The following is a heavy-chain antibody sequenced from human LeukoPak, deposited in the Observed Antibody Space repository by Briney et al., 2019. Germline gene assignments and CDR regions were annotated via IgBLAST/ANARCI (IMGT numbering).Heavy chain of an antibody. CDR2: IYYSGST. CDR1: GGSIGSSSYY. CDR3: ARPPPYYYDSSGFHAFDI. J-gene: IGHJ3*02. Sequence: SETLSLTCTVSGGSIGSSSYYWGWIRQPPGKGLEWIGSIYYSGSTYYNPSLKSRVTISVDTSKNQFSLKLSSVTAADTAVYYCARPPPYYYDSSGFHAFDIWGQGTMVTVSS. V-gene: IGHV4-39*01. D-gene: IGHD3-22*01.